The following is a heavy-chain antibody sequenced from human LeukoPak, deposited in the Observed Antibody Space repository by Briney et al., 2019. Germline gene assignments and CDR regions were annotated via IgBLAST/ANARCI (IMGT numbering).Heavy chain of an antibody. CDR2: INWNGGNT. D-gene: IGHD3-16*02. CDR3: AREADRRRYYYYYLDV. Sequence: GGSLRLSCAASGFTFSSYSMNWVRQAPGKGLEWVSGINWNGGNTGYADSVKGRFTISRDNAKNSLSLQMNSLRAEDTALYYCAREADRRRYYYYYLDVWGKGTTVTVSS. CDR1: GFTFSSYS. J-gene: IGHJ6*03. V-gene: IGHV3-20*04.